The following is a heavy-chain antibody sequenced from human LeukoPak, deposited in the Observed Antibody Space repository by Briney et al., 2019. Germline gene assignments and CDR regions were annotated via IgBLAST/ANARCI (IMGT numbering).Heavy chain of an antibody. CDR3: ARGFIRDY. CDR1: GFTFSSYS. J-gene: IGHJ4*02. Sequence: GGSLRLSCAASGFTFSSYSMNLVRQAPGTGLEGVSYLSSSSTIYYAYSVKGRFTISRDNAKNSLYLQMNSLRAEDTAVYYCARGFIRDYWGQGTLVTVSS. V-gene: IGHV3-48*01. CDR2: LSSSSTI.